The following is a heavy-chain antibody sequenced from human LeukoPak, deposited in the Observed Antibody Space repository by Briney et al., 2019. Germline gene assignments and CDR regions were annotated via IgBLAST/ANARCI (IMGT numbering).Heavy chain of an antibody. J-gene: IGHJ4*02. CDR3: ARDREFDY. Sequence: GGSLRLSCAASGFTFSSYYMQWVRQAPGKGLVWVSRINGDGNSTTYADSVKGRFTISRVNAKNTLYMQMNSLRAEDTAVYYCARDREFDYWGQGTLVTVSS. V-gene: IGHV3-74*03. CDR1: GFTFSSYY. CDR2: INGDGNST.